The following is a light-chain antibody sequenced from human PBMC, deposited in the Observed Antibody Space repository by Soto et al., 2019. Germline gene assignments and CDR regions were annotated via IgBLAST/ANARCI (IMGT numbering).Light chain of an antibody. CDR2: GGS. V-gene: IGLV2-14*03. J-gene: IGLJ2*01. Sequence: QSALTQPASVSGSPGQSITISCTGTSSDVGDYNYVSWYQQHPGKAPKLMIYGGSNRPSGVSNRFSGSKSGNTASLTITGLQAEDEADYYCISYTMSSTVVFGGGTKLTVL. CDR3: ISYTMSSTVV. CDR1: SSDVGDYNY.